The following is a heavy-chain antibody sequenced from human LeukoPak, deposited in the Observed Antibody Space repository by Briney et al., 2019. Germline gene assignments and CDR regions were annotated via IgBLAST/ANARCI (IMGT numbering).Heavy chain of an antibody. CDR2: INQSGST. CDR3: ARARSSSSWYPRGYYFVY. J-gene: IGHJ4*02. D-gene: IGHD6-13*01. V-gene: IGHV4-34*01. CDR1: GGSFSGYY. Sequence: SESLSLTCAVCGGSFSGYYWSWVRQPPGKGLELVGEINQSGSTKYNPPLKSRVTITVDTSKTQFTLKPSSVTAADTAVYYCARARSSSSWYPRGYYFVYWGQGTLVTVSS.